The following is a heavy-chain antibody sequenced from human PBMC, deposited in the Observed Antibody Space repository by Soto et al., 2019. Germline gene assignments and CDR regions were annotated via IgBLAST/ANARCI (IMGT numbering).Heavy chain of an antibody. V-gene: IGHV1-2*02. Sequence: QVQLVQSGAEVKKPGASVKVSCKASGYTFTGYYMHWVRQAPGQGLEWMGWINPNSGGTNYAQKFQGRVTMTRDTSISTAYMELSRLRSDDTAVYYCARVFTSYYGSGSFNFDYWGQGTLVTVSS. D-gene: IGHD3-10*01. CDR3: ARVFTSYYGSGSFNFDY. J-gene: IGHJ4*02. CDR1: GYTFTGYY. CDR2: INPNSGGT.